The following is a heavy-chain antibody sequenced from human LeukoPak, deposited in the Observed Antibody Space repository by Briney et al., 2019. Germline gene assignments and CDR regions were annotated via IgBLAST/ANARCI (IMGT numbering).Heavy chain of an antibody. J-gene: IGHJ3*01. CDR3: VVYKYILSWSAFDF. Sequence: GGSLTLSCSISGFTSTTAWMTWVRQAPGKGLEWVADIRQDGSDKYYVDSVKGRFIISRDNAKKSVSLHMNNLRVEDTAVYYCVVYKYILSWSAFDFWGRGTMVTVSS. V-gene: IGHV3-7*01. CDR2: IRQDGSDK. D-gene: IGHD6-13*01. CDR1: GFTSTTAW.